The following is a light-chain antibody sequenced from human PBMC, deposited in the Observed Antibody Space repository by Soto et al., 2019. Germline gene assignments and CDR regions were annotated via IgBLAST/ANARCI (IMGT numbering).Light chain of an antibody. Sequence: QSVLTQPPSASGTPGQRFTISCSGSSSNIGSNTVNWYQQLPGTAPKLLIYSNNQRPSGVPDRFSGSKSGTSASLAISGLQSEDEADYYCAAWDDSLNGYVFGTRTQLTVL. CDR2: SNN. V-gene: IGLV1-44*01. J-gene: IGLJ1*01. CDR1: SSNIGSNT. CDR3: AAWDDSLNGYV.